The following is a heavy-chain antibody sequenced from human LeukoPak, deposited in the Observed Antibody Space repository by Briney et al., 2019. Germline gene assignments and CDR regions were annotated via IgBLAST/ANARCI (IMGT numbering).Heavy chain of an antibody. D-gene: IGHD4-17*01. CDR2: ISSSGSTI. V-gene: IGHV3-11*04. Sequence: PGGSLRLSCAASGFTFSDYYMSWIRQAPGKGLEWVSYISSSGSTIYYADSVKGRFTISRDNAKNSLYLQMNSLRAEDTAVYYCARDPNYYVDYAFDPWGQGTLVTVSS. CDR1: GFTFSDYY. J-gene: IGHJ5*02. CDR3: ARDPNYYVDYAFDP.